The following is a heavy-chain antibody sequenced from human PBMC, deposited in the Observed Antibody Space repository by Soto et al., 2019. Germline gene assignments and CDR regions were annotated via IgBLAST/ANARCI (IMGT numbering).Heavy chain of an antibody. V-gene: IGHV2-70*11. CDR2: IDWGDDK. J-gene: IGHJ4*02. Sequence: SGPTLVNPTQTLTLTCTFSGFSLSTSGMCVSWIRQPPGKALEWLARIDWGDDKYYSTSLKTRLTISKDTSKNQVVLTMTNMDPVDTATYYCARIDYGGNTFDYWGQGTLVTVSS. CDR1: GFSLSTSGMC. CDR3: ARIDYGGNTFDY. D-gene: IGHD4-17*01.